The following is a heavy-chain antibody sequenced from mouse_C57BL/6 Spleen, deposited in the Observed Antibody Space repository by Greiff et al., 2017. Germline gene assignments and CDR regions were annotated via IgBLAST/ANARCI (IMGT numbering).Heavy chain of an antibody. CDR2: IYPGSGNT. Sequence: VKLVESGAELVRPGASVKLSCKASGYTFTDYYINWVKQRPGQGLEWIARIYPGSGNTYYNEKFKGKATLTAEKSSSTAYMQLSSLTSEDSAVYFCARSGSTHWYFDVWGTGTTVTVSS. CDR3: ARSGSTHWYFDV. J-gene: IGHJ1*03. D-gene: IGHD1-1*01. CDR1: GYTFTDYY. V-gene: IGHV1-76*01.